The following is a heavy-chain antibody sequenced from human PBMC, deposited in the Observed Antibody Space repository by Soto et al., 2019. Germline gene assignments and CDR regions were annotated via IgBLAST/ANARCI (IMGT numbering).Heavy chain of an antibody. J-gene: IGHJ6*02. V-gene: IGHV3-33*01. D-gene: IGHD2-8*01. CDR2: IWYDGSNK. Sequence: QVQLVESGGGVVQPGRSLRLSCAASGFTFSSYGMHWVRQAPGKGLEWVAVIWYDGSNKYYADSVKGRFTISRDNSKNTLYLQMNSLGAEDTAVYYCARGYCTNGVCYSSYYYYGMDVWDQGTTVTVSS. CDR3: ARGYCTNGVCYSSYYYYGMDV. CDR1: GFTFSSYG.